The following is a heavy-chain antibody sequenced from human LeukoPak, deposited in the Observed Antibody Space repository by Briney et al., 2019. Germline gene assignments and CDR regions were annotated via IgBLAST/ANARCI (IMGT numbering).Heavy chain of an antibody. J-gene: IGHJ4*02. CDR2: IIPILGIA. V-gene: IGHV1-69*04. D-gene: IGHD6-19*01. CDR3: ARGIAVAEYDY. Sequence: GASVKVSCKASGGTFSSYAISWVRQAPGQGLEWMGRIIPILGIANYAQKFQGRVTITADKSTSTAYMELSSLRSEDTAVYYCARGIAVAEYDYWGQGTLVTVSS. CDR1: GGTFSSYA.